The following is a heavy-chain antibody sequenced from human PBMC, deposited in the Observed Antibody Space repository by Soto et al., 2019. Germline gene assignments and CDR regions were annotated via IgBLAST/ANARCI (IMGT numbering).Heavy chain of an antibody. CDR2: INHSGST. V-gene: IGHV4-34*01. Sequence: SETLSLTCAVYGGSFSGYYWSWIRQPPGKGLEWIGEINHSGSTNYNPSLKSRVTISVDTSKNQFSLKLSSVTAADTAVYYCARVPTYYDFWSGPSSLDYWGQGTLVTVSS. CDR3: ARVPTYYDFWSGPSSLDY. D-gene: IGHD3-3*01. J-gene: IGHJ4*02. CDR1: GGSFSGYY.